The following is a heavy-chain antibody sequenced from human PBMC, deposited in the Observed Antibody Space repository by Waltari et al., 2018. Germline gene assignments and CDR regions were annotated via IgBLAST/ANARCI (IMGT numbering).Heavy chain of an antibody. CDR3: ARSPGSRHYFDY. D-gene: IGHD3-10*01. J-gene: IGHJ4*02. Sequence: QVQLKESGPGLVKPSETLSLTCSVSGCPIRSYYWSWIRPPPGKGLEWIGYIYYSESTNYNPSLKSRVTISVDTKNQFSLNLSSVTAADTAVYYCARSPGSRHYFDYWGQGTLVTVSS. CDR1: GCPIRSYY. CDR2: IYYSEST. V-gene: IGHV4-59*01.